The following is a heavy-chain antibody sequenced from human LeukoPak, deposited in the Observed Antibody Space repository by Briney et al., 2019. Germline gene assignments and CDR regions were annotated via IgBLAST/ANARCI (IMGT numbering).Heavy chain of an antibody. CDR2: IYYSGST. CDR1: GGSISSYY. V-gene: IGHV4-59*06. Sequence: NPSETLFLTCTVSGGSISSYYWSWIRQHPGKGLEWIGYIYYSGSTYYNPSLKSRVTISVDTSKNQFSLKLSSVTATDTAVYYCARDTLNESGSYYFDYWGQGTLVTVSS. J-gene: IGHJ4*02. CDR3: ARDTLNESGSYYFDY. D-gene: IGHD1-26*01.